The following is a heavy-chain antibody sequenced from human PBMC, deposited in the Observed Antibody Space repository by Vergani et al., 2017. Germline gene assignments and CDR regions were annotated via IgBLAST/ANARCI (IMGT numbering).Heavy chain of an antibody. CDR1: GGSISSYY. V-gene: IGHV4-59*01. J-gene: IGHJ6*02. CDR3: ARVLGWPAAIGGGYYYYGMDV. D-gene: IGHD2-2*01. Sequence: QVQLQESGPGLVKPSQTLSLTCTVSGGSISSYYWSWIRQPPGKGLEWIGYIYYSGSTKYNPSLKSRVTISVDTSKNQFSLKLSSVTAADTAVYYCARVLGWPAAIGGGYYYYGMDVWGQGTTVTVSS. CDR2: IYYSGST.